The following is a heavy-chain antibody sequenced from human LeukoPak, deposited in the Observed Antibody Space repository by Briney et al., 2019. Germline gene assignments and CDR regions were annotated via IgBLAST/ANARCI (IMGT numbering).Heavy chain of an antibody. J-gene: IGHJ4*02. CDR3: ARDTDGLGY. D-gene: IGHD6-6*01. Sequence: GGSLRLSCAASGFTMSHYGVSWVRQAPGKGLEWISGIRSAVETTHYADSVKGRFIISRDNSKNALSLQLNSLRAEDTAVYYCARDTDGLGYWGQGALVTVSS. V-gene: IGHV3-23*01. CDR1: GFTMSHYG. CDR2: IRSAVETT.